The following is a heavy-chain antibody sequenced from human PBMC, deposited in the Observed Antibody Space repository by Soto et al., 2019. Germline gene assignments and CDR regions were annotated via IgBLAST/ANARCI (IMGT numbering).Heavy chain of an antibody. Sequence: ASVKVSCKASGYTFTGYAIHWVRQAPGQRLEWMGWINGGNGDTKYSQRFQGRVTITRDTSASTAYMELTSLGSEDTAVYHCARGYCSSTSCQYYFDFWGQGTPVTVSS. V-gene: IGHV1-3*01. D-gene: IGHD2-2*01. CDR1: GYTFTGYA. CDR3: ARGYCSSTSCQYYFDF. CDR2: INGGNGDT. J-gene: IGHJ4*02.